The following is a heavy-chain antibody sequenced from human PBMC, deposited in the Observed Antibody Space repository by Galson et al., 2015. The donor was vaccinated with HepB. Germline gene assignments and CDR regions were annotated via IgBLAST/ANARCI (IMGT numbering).Heavy chain of an antibody. D-gene: IGHD1-26*01. CDR2: ISYDGSNK. Sequence: SLRLSCAASGFTFSSYAMHWVRQAPGKGLEWVAVISYDGSNKYHADSVKGRFTISRDNSKNTLYLQMNSLRAEDTAVYYCARDGGSYLHYFDYWGQGTLVTVSS. CDR1: GFTFSSYA. J-gene: IGHJ4*02. CDR3: ARDGGSYLHYFDY. V-gene: IGHV3-30*04.